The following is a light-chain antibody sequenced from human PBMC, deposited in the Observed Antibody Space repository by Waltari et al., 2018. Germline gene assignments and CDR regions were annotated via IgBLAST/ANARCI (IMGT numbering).Light chain of an antibody. V-gene: IGLV2-8*01. Sequence: QSALTQPPSASGSPGQSVTISCTGISSDVGGYNYVSWYQQHPRKAPKLMIYEVSKRASRVPDRVSGSKSGNTASLTVSGLQAEDEADYYCSSYAGSNNPLYVFGTGTKVTVL. CDR3: SSYAGSNNPLYV. J-gene: IGLJ1*01. CDR1: SSDVGGYNY. CDR2: EVS.